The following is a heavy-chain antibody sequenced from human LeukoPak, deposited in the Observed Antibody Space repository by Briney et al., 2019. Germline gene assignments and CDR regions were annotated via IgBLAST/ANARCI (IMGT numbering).Heavy chain of an antibody. CDR1: GGSISSGSYY. J-gene: IGHJ4*02. CDR3: ARLGPYYDFWSGYLPVDY. D-gene: IGHD3-3*01. Sequence: PSETLSLTCTVSGGSISSGSYYWGWIRQPPGKGLEWIGSIYYSGSTYYNPSLKSRVTISVDTSKNQFSLKLSSVTAADTAVYYCARLGPYYDFWSGYLPVDYWGQGTLVTVSS. V-gene: IGHV4-39*01. CDR2: IYYSGST.